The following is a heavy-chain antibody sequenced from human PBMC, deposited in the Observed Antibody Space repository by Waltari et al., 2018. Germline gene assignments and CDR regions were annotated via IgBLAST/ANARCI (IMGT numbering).Heavy chain of an antibody. CDR1: GFTFAKSA. J-gene: IGHJ4*02. CDR2: ISPSGSDT. D-gene: IGHD6-6*01. CDR3: TKRIEYSSSSAYFDY. V-gene: IGHV3-23*04. Sequence: EVQLVESEGDLVQPGGSLRLSCAASGFTFAKSAMSWCRQAPGKGLEWVSAISPSGSDTYYADSVKGRFTITRDNSKNTVYLHMSSLRAEDTAVYFCTKRIEYSSSSAYFDYWGPGTLVTVSS.